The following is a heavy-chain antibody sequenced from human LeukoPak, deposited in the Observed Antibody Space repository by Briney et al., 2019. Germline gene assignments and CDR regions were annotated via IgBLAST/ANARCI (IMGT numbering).Heavy chain of an antibody. Sequence: SETLSLTCTVSGGSISSGGYYWSWIRQPPGKGLEWIGYIYHSGSTYYNPSLKSRVTISVDRSRNQFTLKLASVTAADTAVYYCARDNPWNWFDPWGQGTLVTVSS. V-gene: IGHV4-30-2*01. CDR3: ARDNPWNWFDP. J-gene: IGHJ5*02. CDR2: IYHSGST. CDR1: GGSISSGGYY.